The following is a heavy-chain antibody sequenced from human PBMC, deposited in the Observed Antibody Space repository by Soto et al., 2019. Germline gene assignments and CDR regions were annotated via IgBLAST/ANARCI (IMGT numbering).Heavy chain of an antibody. J-gene: IGHJ1*01. D-gene: IGHD1-1*01. CDR2: ISGSGGST. CDR1: GFTFSTYA. Sequence: EVQLLESGGGLVQPGGSLRLSCAASGFTFSTYAISWVRQAPGKGLEWVSAISGSGGSTHYADSVEGRFTISRDNSKYTLPLQMNRLRAEDKAVYYRAKGADWFPSNCHNLEYFQNLGQGTLVTVSS. CDR3: AKGADWFPSNCHNLEYFQN. V-gene: IGHV3-23*01.